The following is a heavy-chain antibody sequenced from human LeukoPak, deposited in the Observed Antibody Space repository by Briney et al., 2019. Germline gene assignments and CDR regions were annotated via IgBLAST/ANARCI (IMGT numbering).Heavy chain of an antibody. CDR1: GFTFGSYW. D-gene: IGHD3-10*01. CDR3: ASSITMVRGVIPYFDY. Sequence: GGSLRLSCAASGFTFGSYWMSWVRQAPGKGLEWVANIKQDGREKNYVDSVKGRFTISRDNAKNSLYLQMNSLRAEDTAVYYCASSITMVRGVIPYFDYWGQGTLVTVSS. J-gene: IGHJ4*02. CDR2: IKQDGREK. V-gene: IGHV3-7*02.